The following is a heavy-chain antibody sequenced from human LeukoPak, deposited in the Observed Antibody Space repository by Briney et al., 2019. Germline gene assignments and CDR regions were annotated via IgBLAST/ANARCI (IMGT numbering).Heavy chain of an antibody. J-gene: IGHJ4*02. Sequence: PGGSLRLSRAASGFTFNTYAMSWVRQAPGKGLEWVSGISGSGYSTYYADSVKGRFTISRHNSKSTLYLQMNSLRAEDTAVYYCAKDPGSGTFYADYFDYWGQGTLVTVSS. CDR1: GFTFNTYA. D-gene: IGHD3-10*01. V-gene: IGHV3-23*01. CDR3: AKDPGSGTFYADYFDY. CDR2: ISGSGYST.